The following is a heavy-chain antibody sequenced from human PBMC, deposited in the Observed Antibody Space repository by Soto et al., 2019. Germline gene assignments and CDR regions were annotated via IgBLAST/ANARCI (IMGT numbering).Heavy chain of an antibody. Sequence: QVQLQQWGAGLLKPSETLSLTCAVYGGSFSGYYWSWIRQPPGKGLEWIGEINHSGSTNYHPSLQSRVTISVDTSKNQFSLKLSSVTAADTAVYYCARGYSSGWYHYYYGMDVWGQGTTVTVSS. J-gene: IGHJ6*02. CDR3: ARGYSSGWYHYYYGMDV. V-gene: IGHV4-34*01. D-gene: IGHD6-19*01. CDR1: GGSFSGYY. CDR2: INHSGST.